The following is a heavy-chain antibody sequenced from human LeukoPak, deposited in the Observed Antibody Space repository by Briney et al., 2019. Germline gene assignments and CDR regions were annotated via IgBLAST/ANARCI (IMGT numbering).Heavy chain of an antibody. Sequence: SVKVSCKASGGTFSRYAISWVRQAPGQGLEWMGRIIPILGIANYAQKFQGRVTITADKATSTAYMELSSLSSEDTAVYYCASPQYYYDSSGLDYWGQGTLVTVSS. D-gene: IGHD3-22*01. V-gene: IGHV1-69*04. J-gene: IGHJ4*02. CDR1: GGTFSRYA. CDR3: ASPQYYYDSSGLDY. CDR2: IIPILGIA.